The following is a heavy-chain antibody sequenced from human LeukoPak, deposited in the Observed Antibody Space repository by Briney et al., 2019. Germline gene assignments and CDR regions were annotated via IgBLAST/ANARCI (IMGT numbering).Heavy chain of an antibody. CDR3: ADLGYTD. V-gene: IGHV3-7*01. Sequence: GGSLRLSCAASGFSFSSSWMTWVRQAPGKGLEWVATIKNDGSDKYYVDSVKGRFTLSRDNAKSSLYLQMNSLRDEDTAVYYCADLGYTDGGQGTLVTVSS. CDR1: GFSFSSSW. CDR2: IKNDGSDK. J-gene: IGHJ4*02. D-gene: IGHD2-15*01.